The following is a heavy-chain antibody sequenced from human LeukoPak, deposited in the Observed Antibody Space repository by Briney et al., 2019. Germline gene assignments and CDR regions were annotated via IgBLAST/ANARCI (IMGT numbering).Heavy chain of an antibody. CDR1: GGSISSSSYY. Sequence: SETLSLTCTVSGGSISSSSYYWGWIRQPPGKGLEWIGSIYYSGSTYYNPSLKSRVTISVDTSKNQFSLKLSSVTAADTAVYYCARHGAYSYGFRGWFDPWGQGTLVTVSS. V-gene: IGHV4-39*01. D-gene: IGHD5-18*01. J-gene: IGHJ5*02. CDR2: IYYSGST. CDR3: ARHGAYSYGFRGWFDP.